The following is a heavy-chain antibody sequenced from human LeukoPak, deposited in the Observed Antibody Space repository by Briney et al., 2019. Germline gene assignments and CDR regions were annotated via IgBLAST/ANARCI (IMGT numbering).Heavy chain of an antibody. D-gene: IGHD2-15*01. V-gene: IGHV1-18*01. J-gene: IGHJ4*02. Sequence: ASVKVSCKASGYTFTNSGISWVRQAPGQGLEWMGWISAYNGKTNYAQKLQGRVTMTTDTSTSTAYMELRSLRSDDTAVYYCAREDCIDGSCCPGDYWGQGTLVTVFS. CDR2: ISAYNGKT. CDR1: GYTFTNSG. CDR3: AREDCIDGSCCPGDY.